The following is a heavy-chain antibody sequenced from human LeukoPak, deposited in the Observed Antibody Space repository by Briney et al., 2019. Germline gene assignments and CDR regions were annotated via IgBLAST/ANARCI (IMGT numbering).Heavy chain of an antibody. CDR2: IKSKTDGGTT. CDR1: GFTFSNAW. CDR3: TTEFKELGSFFYFYYMDV. J-gene: IGHJ6*03. D-gene: IGHD3-10*01. V-gene: IGHV3-15*01. Sequence: GGSLRLSCAASGFTFSNAWMSWVRQAPGKGLEWVGRIKSKTDGGTTDYAAPVKGRFTISRDDSKNALFLQMDSLKSDDTAMYYCTTEFKELGSFFYFYYMDVWGTGTTVTISS.